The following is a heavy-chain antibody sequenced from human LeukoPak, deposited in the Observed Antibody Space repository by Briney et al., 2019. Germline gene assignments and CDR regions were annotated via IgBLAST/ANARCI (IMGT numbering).Heavy chain of an antibody. CDR2: INPSGGST. CDR3: ASRTERAIEYYDSSGYSRGDAFDI. D-gene: IGHD3-22*01. CDR1: GYTFTSYY. Sequence: GASVKVSCKASGYTFTSYYMHWVRQAPGQGLEWMGIINPSGGSTNYAQKFQGRVTITADESTSTAYMELSSLRSEDTAVYYCASRTERAIEYYDSSGYSRGDAFDIWGQGTMVTVSS. V-gene: IGHV1-46*01. J-gene: IGHJ3*02.